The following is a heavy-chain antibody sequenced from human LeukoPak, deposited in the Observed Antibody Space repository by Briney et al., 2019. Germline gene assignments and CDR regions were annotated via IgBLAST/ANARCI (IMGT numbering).Heavy chain of an antibody. D-gene: IGHD4-17*01. CDR1: GYTLTELS. CDR3: ATATTVTTSYGYFDL. CDR2: FDPEDGET. J-gene: IGHJ2*01. Sequence: ASVKVSCKVSGYTLTELSMHWVRQAPGEGLEWMGGFDPEDGETIYAQKFQGRVTMTEDASTDTAYMELSSLRSEDTAVYYCATATTVTTSYGYFDLWGRGTLVTVSS. V-gene: IGHV1-24*01.